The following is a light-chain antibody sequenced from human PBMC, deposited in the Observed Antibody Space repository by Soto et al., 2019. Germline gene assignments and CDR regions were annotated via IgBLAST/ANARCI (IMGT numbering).Light chain of an antibody. CDR3: LQDHSYPLT. CDR2: ATS. CDR1: QDIRSD. J-gene: IGKJ4*01. Sequence: AIQMTQFPSSLSASVGDRVTITCRASQDIRSDSGWYQQRPGKAPKLLIYATSSLQGGVPSGFSGGESGTDFTFTFGCLQPEDFATYYCLQDHSYPLTFGGGTKVEIK. V-gene: IGKV1-6*01.